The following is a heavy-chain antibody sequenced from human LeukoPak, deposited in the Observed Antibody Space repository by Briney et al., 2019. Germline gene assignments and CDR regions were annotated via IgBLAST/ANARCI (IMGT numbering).Heavy chain of an antibody. Sequence: GGSLRLSCAASGFTFIGHSMNWVRQAPGKGLEWVSSITSSGSTIYSADSVRGRFTISRDNAKSSLYLQMNSLRAEDTAVYYCARDSIYDYVWGSYRPTFDYWGQGTLVTVSS. D-gene: IGHD3-16*02. CDR3: ARDSIYDYVWGSYRPTFDY. CDR2: ITSSGSTI. CDR1: GFTFIGHS. J-gene: IGHJ4*02. V-gene: IGHV3-48*01.